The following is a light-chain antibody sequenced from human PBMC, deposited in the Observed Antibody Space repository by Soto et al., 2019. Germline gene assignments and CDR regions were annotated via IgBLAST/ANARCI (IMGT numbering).Light chain of an antibody. Sequence: EIVMTQSPATLSVSPGERATLSCRASQSVSSNLAWYQQKPGQAPRLLINDASTRATGIPARFSGSGSGTEFTLTISSLQSEDFAVYYCQQYYNWPLYTFGQGNKLEIK. CDR1: QSVSSN. J-gene: IGKJ2*01. CDR3: QQYYNWPLYT. CDR2: DAS. V-gene: IGKV3-15*01.